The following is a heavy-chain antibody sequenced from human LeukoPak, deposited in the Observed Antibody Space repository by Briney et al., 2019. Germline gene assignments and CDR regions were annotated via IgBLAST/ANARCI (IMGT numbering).Heavy chain of an antibody. Sequence: SETLSLTCTVSGGSIRSGSYYWSWVRQPAGKRLEWIGRMSSSGSTSYNPSLKGRVTISVDTSKNQFSLKLSSVTAADTAVYYCARGYCSSTSCYVDYWGQGTLVTVSS. CDR1: GGSIRSGSYY. D-gene: IGHD2-2*01. CDR3: ARGYCSSTSCYVDY. CDR2: MSSSGST. V-gene: IGHV4-61*02. J-gene: IGHJ4*02.